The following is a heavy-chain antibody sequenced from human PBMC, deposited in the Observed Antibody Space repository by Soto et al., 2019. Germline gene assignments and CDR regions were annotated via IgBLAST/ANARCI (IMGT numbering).Heavy chain of an antibody. CDR1: GYSFTSYW. CDR3: AAWESYDSSGYYYYAFDI. Sequence: GESLKISCKGSGYSFTSYWIGWVRQMPGKGLECMGIIYPGDSDTRYSPSFQGHVTISADKSISTAYLQWSSLKASDTAMYYCAAWESYDSSGYYYYAFDIWGQGTMVT. CDR2: IYPGDSDT. D-gene: IGHD3-22*01. J-gene: IGHJ3*02. V-gene: IGHV5-51*01.